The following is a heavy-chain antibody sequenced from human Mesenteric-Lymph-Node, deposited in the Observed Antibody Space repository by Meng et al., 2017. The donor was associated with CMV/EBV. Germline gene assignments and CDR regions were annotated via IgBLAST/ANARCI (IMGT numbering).Heavy chain of an antibody. Sequence: SIRSAGYYWSWLRQHPGKGLEWIGSLSYSGSTFYNPSLKSRLTISLDTSKNQFSLKLNSVTAADTAVYYCATSLYCTDGVCYNPFDYWGQGTLVTVSS. CDR2: LSYSGST. CDR1: SIRSAGYY. CDR3: ATSLYCTDGVCYNPFDY. V-gene: IGHV4-31*02. D-gene: IGHD2-8*01. J-gene: IGHJ4*02.